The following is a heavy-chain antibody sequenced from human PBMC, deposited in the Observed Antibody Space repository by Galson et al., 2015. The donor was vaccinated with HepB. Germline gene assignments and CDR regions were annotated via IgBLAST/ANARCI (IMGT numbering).Heavy chain of an antibody. Sequence: SLRLSCAASGFTFSRYSMNWVRQAPGKGLEWVSYISSSSTSKYFAVSVKGRFSISRDNPKNSLYLQVSSLRVEDTAVYYCARLQWERGGVYYMDVWGKGTTVTVSS. D-gene: IGHD1-26*01. CDR2: ISSSSTSK. CDR1: GFTFSRYS. J-gene: IGHJ6*03. V-gene: IGHV3-48*04. CDR3: ARLQWERGGVYYMDV.